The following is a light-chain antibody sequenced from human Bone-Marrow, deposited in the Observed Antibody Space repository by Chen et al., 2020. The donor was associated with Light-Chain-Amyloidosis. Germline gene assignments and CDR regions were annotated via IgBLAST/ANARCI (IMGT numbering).Light chain of an antibody. CDR2: GAS. V-gene: IGKV3-15*01. J-gene: IGKJ2*01. CDR1: RTVGIN. CDR3: QQYDVWPPYT. Sequence: LVMTQSPATLSVSPGETATLSCRASRTVGINLAWYQQKPGQAPRLLINGASARVTGVPARFSGSGSGTDFTLTITGLQSEDFAVYYCQQYDVWPPYTFGQGTQLEIK.